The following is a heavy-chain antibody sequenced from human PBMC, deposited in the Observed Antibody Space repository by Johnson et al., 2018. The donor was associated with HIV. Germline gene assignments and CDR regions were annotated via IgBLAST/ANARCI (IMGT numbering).Heavy chain of an antibody. J-gene: IGHJ3*02. Sequence: VQLVESGGGLVQPGRSLRLSCAASGFTFDDYAMHWVRQAPGKGLEWVSGINWNGGSSGYADSVKGRFTISRDNSKNTLYLQMNSLRAEDTAVYYCARDRGAYCGGDCYGAFDIWGQGTMVTVSS. CDR3: ARDRGAYCGGDCYGAFDI. D-gene: IGHD2-21*02. CDR2: INWNGGSS. CDR1: GFTFDDYA. V-gene: IGHV3-9*01.